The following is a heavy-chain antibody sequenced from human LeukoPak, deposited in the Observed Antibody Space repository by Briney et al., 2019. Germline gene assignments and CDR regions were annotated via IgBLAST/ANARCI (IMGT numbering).Heavy chain of an antibody. J-gene: IGHJ4*02. CDR2: IYTSGST. CDR1: VGSISSGSYY. CDR3: AREVVLAPYYFDY. Sequence: PSETLSLTCTVSVGSISSGSYYWSWIRQPAGKGLEWIGRIYTSGSTNYNPSLKSRVTISVDTSKNQFSLKLSSVTAADTAVYYCAREVVLAPYYFDYWGQGTLVTVSS. V-gene: IGHV4-61*02. D-gene: IGHD2-15*01.